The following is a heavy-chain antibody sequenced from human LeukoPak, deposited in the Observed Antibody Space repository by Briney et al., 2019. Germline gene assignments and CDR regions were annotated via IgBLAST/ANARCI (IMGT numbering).Heavy chain of an antibody. V-gene: IGHV3-74*01. J-gene: IGHJ4*02. CDR3: ARDQAHCNHGVCPRTPGMYYFDN. D-gene: IGHD2-8*01. CDR2: IKPDGSTT. Sequence: GGSLRLSCVASGFAFSSYWMYWVRQVAGKGLVWVSRIKPDGSTTDYADSVKGRFTISRDNARNSLYLQMNSLRAEDTAVYYCARDQAHCNHGVCPRTPGMYYFDNWGQGTLVTVSS. CDR1: GFAFSSYW.